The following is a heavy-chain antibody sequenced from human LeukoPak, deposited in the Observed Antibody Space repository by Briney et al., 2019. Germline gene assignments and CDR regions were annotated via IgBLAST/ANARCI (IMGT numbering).Heavy chain of an antibody. Sequence: PGGSLRLSCAASGFTFSSYWMSWVRQAPGKGLEWVANIKQDGSEKYYVDSVKGRFTISRDNAKNSLYLQMNSLRAEDTAVYYCARDPEVYYDSSGYYFYWGQGTLVTVSS. CDR3: ARDPEVYYDSSGYYFY. D-gene: IGHD3-22*01. V-gene: IGHV3-7*03. CDR1: GFTFSSYW. CDR2: IKQDGSEK. J-gene: IGHJ4*02.